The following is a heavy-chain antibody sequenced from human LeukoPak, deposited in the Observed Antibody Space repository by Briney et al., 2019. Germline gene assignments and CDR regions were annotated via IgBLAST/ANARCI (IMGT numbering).Heavy chain of an antibody. CDR2: INHSGST. CDR3: ARENVLRYFPFDP. Sequence: GSLRLSCAASGFTFSSYEMNWVRQPPGKGLEWIGEINHSGSTNYNPSLKSRVTISVDTSKNQFSLKLSSMTAADTAVYYCARENVLRYFPFDPWGQGTLVTVSS. CDR1: GFTFSSYE. V-gene: IGHV4-34*01. J-gene: IGHJ5*02. D-gene: IGHD3-9*01.